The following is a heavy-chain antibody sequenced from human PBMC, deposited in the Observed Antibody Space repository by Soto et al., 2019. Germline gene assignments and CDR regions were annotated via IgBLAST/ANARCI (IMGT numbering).Heavy chain of an antibody. CDR2: IYYSGST. D-gene: IGHD6-19*01. CDR1: GGSISSSSYY. Sequence: QLQLQESGPGLVKPSETLSLTCTVSGGSISSSSYYWGWIRQPPGKGLEWIGSIYYSGSTYYNPSLESRVTISVDTSKNQFSLKLSSVTAADTAVYYCARLLRAAGIVWFDPWGQGTLVTVSS. J-gene: IGHJ5*02. CDR3: ARLLRAAGIVWFDP. V-gene: IGHV4-39*01.